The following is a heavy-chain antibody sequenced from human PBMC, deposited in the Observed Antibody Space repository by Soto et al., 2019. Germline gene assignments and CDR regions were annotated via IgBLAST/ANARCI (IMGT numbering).Heavy chain of an antibody. CDR3: ARWSYLDY. V-gene: IGHV3-23*01. CDR2: ISGSAGKT. J-gene: IGHJ4*02. CDR1: GFSFGSYA. Sequence: PGGSLRLSCAASGFSFGSYALSWVRQAPGKGLEWVSTISGSAGKTFYADSVKGRFSISRDTSQNTLYLQMNSLRADDTAIYYCARWSYLDYWGQGTRVTVSS. D-gene: IGHD3-3*01.